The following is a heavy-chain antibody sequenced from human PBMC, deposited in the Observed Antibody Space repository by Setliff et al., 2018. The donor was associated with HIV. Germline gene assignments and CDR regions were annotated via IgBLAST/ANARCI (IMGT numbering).Heavy chain of an antibody. D-gene: IGHD3-10*01. CDR1: GGSISSRDW. Sequence: KPSETLSLTCAVSGGSISSRDWWSWVRQPPGKGLEWIGEIYHSGSTNYNPSLKSRVTISLDTSKNQFSLRLTSVTAADTAVYYCARGRFGAAVNYWGQGTLVTVSS. V-gene: IGHV4-4*02. CDR2: IYHSGST. CDR3: ARGRFGAAVNY. J-gene: IGHJ4*02.